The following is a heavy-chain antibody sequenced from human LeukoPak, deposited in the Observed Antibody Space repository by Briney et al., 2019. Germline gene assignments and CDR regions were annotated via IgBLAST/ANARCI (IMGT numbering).Heavy chain of an antibody. Sequence: PSETLSLTCTVSGGSISSYYWSWIRQPPGKGLEWIGYIHYSGSTSYNPSLKSRVTISVDTSKNQFSLKLNSVTAADTAVYFCARRAYSAAYWKHFDYWGQGTLVTVSS. J-gene: IGHJ4*02. CDR1: GGSISSYY. CDR2: IHYSGST. CDR3: ARRAYSAAYWKHFDY. D-gene: IGHD1-1*01. V-gene: IGHV4-59*08.